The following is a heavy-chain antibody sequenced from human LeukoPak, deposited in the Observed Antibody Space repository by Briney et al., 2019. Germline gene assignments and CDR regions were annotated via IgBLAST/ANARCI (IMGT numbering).Heavy chain of an antibody. CDR1: GFTFSSYD. J-gene: IGHJ3*02. CDR3: ARGARITMILRAKDDAFDI. V-gene: IGHV3-13*04. Sequence: PGGSLRLSCAASGFTFSSYDMHWVRQATGKGLEWVSAIGTAGDTYYPGSVKGRFTISRENAKHSLYLQMNSLRPGDTAVYHCARGARITMILRAKDDAFDIWGQGTMVTVSS. D-gene: IGHD3-22*01. CDR2: IGTAGDT.